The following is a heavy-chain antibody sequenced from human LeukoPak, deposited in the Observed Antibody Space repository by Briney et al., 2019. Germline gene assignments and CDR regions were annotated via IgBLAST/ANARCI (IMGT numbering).Heavy chain of an antibody. CDR3: GRAFPPLRTSSAGDL. J-gene: IGHJ4*02. V-gene: IGHV3-69-1*02. D-gene: IGHD3-16*01. Sequence: GGSLRLSCSASGFTFSDYDMNWVRQAPGKGLEGVSSISGLSTHIYYGDSVKRRLSISRDNAKNSVYLQMNSLGVEDTAIYYCGRAFPPLRTSSAGDLWGQGILVTVSS. CDR1: GFTFSDYD. CDR2: ISGLSTHI.